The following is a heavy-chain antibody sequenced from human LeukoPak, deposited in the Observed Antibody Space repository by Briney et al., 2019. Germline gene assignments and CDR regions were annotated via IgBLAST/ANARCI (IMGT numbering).Heavy chain of an antibody. CDR3: ARAGGIVVVPAAIPGSWFDP. J-gene: IGHJ5*02. CDR2: ICAYNGNT. D-gene: IGHD2-2*01. Sequence: ASVKVSCKASGYTFTSYGISWVRQAPGQGLEWMGWICAYNGNTNYAQKLQGRVTMTTDTSTSTAYMELRSLRSDDTAVYYCARAGGIVVVPAAIPGSWFDPWGQGTLVTVSS. V-gene: IGHV1-18*01. CDR1: GYTFTSYG.